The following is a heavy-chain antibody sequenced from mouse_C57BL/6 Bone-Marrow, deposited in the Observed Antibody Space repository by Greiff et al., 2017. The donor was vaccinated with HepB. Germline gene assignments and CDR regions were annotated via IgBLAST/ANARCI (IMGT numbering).Heavy chain of an antibody. CDR1: GYTFTDYY. Sequence: VQLKQSGPVLVKPGASVKMSCKASGYTFTDYYMNWVKQSHGKSLEWIGVINPYNGGTSYNQKFKGKATLTVDKSSSTAYMELNSLTSEDSAVYYCARGGLDWYFAVWGAETTLTLSS. V-gene: IGHV1-19*01. CDR2: INPYNGGT. J-gene: IGHJ1*01. CDR3: ARGGLDWYFAV. D-gene: IGHD3-1*01.